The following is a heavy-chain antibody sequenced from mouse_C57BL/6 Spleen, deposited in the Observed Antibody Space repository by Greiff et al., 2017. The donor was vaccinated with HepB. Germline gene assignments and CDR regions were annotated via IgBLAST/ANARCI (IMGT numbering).Heavy chain of an antibody. CDR1: GYSFTGYF. CDR2: INPYNGDT. Sequence: VQLRQSGPELVKPGDSVKISCKASGYSFTGYFMNWVMQSHGKSLEWIGRINPYNGDTFYNQKFKGKATLTVDKSSSTAHMELRSLTSEDSAVYYCARHYYGSSLDYWGQGTTLTVSS. CDR3: ARHYYGSSLDY. V-gene: IGHV1-20*01. J-gene: IGHJ2*01. D-gene: IGHD1-1*01.